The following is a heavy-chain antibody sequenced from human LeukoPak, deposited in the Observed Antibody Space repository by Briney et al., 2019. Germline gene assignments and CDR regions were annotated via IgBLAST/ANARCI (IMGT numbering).Heavy chain of an antibody. J-gene: IGHJ4*02. V-gene: IGHV4-61*02. CDR2: IYTSGNT. D-gene: IGHD6-6*01. Sequence: SETLFLTCTVSGGSISSGRYYWSWIRQPAGKGLEWIGRIYTSGNTNYNPSLKSRVTISVDTSKNQFSLKLSSVTAADTAVYYCARETLAGRPSLSEYYFDYWGQGTLVTVSS. CDR1: GGSISSGRYY. CDR3: ARETLAGRPSLSEYYFDY.